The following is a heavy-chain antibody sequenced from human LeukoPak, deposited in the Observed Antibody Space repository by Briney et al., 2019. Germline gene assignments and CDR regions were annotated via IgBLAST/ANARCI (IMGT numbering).Heavy chain of an antibody. Sequence: GASVKVSCKASGYTFTSYGISWMRQAPGQGLEWMGWISAYNGNTNYAQKLQGRVTMTTDTSASTAYMELRSLRSDDTAVYYCARGLYSSSWSHQYYFDYWGQGTLVTVSS. D-gene: IGHD6-13*01. CDR1: GYTFTSYG. CDR3: ARGLYSSSWSHQYYFDY. CDR2: ISAYNGNT. J-gene: IGHJ4*02. V-gene: IGHV1-18*04.